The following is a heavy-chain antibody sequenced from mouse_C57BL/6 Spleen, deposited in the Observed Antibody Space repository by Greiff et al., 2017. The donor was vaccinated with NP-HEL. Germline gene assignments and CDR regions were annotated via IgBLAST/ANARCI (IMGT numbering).Heavy chain of an antibody. D-gene: IGHD1-1*01. CDR3: TTTIYYGSSYGY. V-gene: IGHV14-4*01. J-gene: IGHJ2*01. CDR1: GFNIKDDY. CDR2: IDPENGDT. Sequence: VQLKQSGAELVRPGASVKLSCTASGFNIKDDYMHWVKQRPEQGLEWIGWIDPENGDTEYASKFQGKATITADTSSNTAYLQLSSLTSEDTAVYYCTTTIYYGSSYGYWGQGTTLTVSS.